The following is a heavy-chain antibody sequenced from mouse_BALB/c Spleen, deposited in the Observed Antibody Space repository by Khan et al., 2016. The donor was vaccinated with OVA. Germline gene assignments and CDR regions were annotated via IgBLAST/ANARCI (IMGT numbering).Heavy chain of an antibody. CDR2: ISTYYGET. J-gene: IGHJ3*01. D-gene: IGHD1-3*01. V-gene: IGHV1S137*01. Sequence: QVQLKQSGAELVRPGVSVKISCKGSGYTFTDFVMHWVKQSHAKSLEWIGVISTYYGETTHNQKFKGKATMTVDKSSSTAFMELARLTSEDSAIYYCGRGSGESRFAYWGQGTLVTVSA. CDR3: GRGSGESRFAY. CDR1: GYTFTDFV.